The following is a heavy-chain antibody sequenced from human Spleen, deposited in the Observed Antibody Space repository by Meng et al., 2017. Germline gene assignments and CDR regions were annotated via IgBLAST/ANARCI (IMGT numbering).Heavy chain of an antibody. CDR3: VRSRAWVRTGFDP. CDR2: IGHSGFT. CDR1: GDSISSSDSY. D-gene: IGHD1/OR15-1a*01. J-gene: IGHJ5*02. V-gene: IGHV4-39*01. Sequence: QPQLQESGPGLVKPSETLSLPCSVSGDSISSSDSYWGWIRLSPGKGLEWIGSIGHSGFTYYTPSLESRVTVSVDTSRSQFSLELTSVTAADTAVYYCVRSRAWVRTGFDPWGQGTLVTVSS.